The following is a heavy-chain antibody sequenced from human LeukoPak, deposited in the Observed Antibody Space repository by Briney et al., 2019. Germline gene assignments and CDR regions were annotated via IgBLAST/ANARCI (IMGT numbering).Heavy chain of an antibody. D-gene: IGHD3-10*01. CDR3: AGGGYYGSGSYYLPFDY. CDR2: INPSGGST. V-gene: IGHV1-46*01. CDR1: GYTFTSYY. J-gene: IGHJ4*02. Sequence: ASVKVSCKASGYTFTSYYMHWVRQAPGQGLEWMGIINPSGGSTIYAQKFQGRVTMTRDTSTSTVYMELSSLRSEDTAVYYCAGGGYYGSGSYYLPFDYWGQGTLVTVSS.